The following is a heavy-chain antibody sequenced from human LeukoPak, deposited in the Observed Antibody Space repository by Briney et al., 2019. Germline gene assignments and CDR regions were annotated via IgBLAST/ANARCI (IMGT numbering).Heavy chain of an antibody. Sequence: SETLSLTCTVSGGSISSYYWSWIRQPPGKGLEWIGEINHSGSTNYNPSLKSRVTISVDTSKNQFSLKLSSVTAADTAVYYCARNNRRVPAVAGTGVDYWGQGTLVTVSS. CDR1: GGSISSYY. D-gene: IGHD6-19*01. CDR2: INHSGST. V-gene: IGHV4-34*01. J-gene: IGHJ4*02. CDR3: ARNNRRVPAVAGTGVDY.